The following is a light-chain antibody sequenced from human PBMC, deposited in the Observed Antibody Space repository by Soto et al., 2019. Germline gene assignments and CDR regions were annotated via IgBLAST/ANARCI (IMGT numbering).Light chain of an antibody. CDR3: LPLNSCLT. V-gene: IGKV3-11*01. J-gene: IGKJ4*01. CDR1: QSVSSY. CDR2: DAS. Sequence: RATLSCRASQSVSSYLAWYQQKPGQAPRLLTYDASNRATGIPARFSGSGSGTEYTLTYSILQRSEHATYTALPLNSCLTFGGGTQLEIK.